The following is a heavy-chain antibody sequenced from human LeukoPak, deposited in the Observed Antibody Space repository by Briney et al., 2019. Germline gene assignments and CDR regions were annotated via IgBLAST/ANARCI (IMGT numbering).Heavy chain of an antibody. CDR1: GYTFTSYY. J-gene: IGHJ4*02. D-gene: IGHD6-19*01. CDR2: INPSGGST. V-gene: IGHV1-46*01. Sequence: ASVKVSCKASGYTFTSYYMHWVRQAPGQGLEWMGIINPSGGSTSYAQKFQGRVTMTRDTSTSTVYMELSGLRSEDTAVYYCARDEVAGRYFDYWGQGTLVTVSS. CDR3: ARDEVAGRYFDY.